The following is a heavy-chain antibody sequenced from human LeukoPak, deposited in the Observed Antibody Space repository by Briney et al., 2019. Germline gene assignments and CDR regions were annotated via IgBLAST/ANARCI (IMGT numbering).Heavy chain of an antibody. Sequence: SVKVSCKASGDTFSSYAISWVRQAPRQGLEWMGGIIPIFGTANYAQKFQGRVTITTDESTSTAYMELSSLRSEDTAVYYFSRTRNEYSTSSFAFNYYYYMDVWGKGTPVTVSS. CDR1: GDTFSSYA. CDR2: IIPIFGTA. CDR3: SRTRNEYSTSSFAFNYYYYMDV. V-gene: IGHV1-69*05. D-gene: IGHD6-6*01. J-gene: IGHJ6*03.